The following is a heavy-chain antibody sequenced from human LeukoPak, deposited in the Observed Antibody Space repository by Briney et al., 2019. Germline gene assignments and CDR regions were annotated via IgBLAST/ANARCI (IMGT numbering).Heavy chain of an antibody. CDR3: AKEGDISSSWYLSNYFDY. CDR1: GFTFRAYG. Sequence: GRSLRLSCAAPGFTFRAYGMHWVRQAPGKGLEWVAVISYDGSNTYYADSVKGRFTISRDNSKNTLYLQMDSLRAEDTAVYYCAKEGDISSSWYLSNYFDYWGQGTLVTVSS. CDR2: ISYDGSNT. J-gene: IGHJ4*02. D-gene: IGHD6-13*01. V-gene: IGHV3-30*18.